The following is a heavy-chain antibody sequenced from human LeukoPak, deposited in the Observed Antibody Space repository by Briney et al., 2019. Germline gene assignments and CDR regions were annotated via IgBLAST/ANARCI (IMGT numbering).Heavy chain of an antibody. Sequence: LGESLKISCKGSGYSSTTYWIVWVRQMPGKGLEWMGIIYPGDSDTRYSPSFQGQVTISADKSISTAYLQWSSLKASDTAIYYCARHGSGTSPRFYYYYMDVWGKGTTVTVSS. CDR2: IYPGDSDT. CDR3: ARHGSGTSPRFYYYYMDV. D-gene: IGHD2-2*01. V-gene: IGHV5-51*01. CDR1: GYSSTTYW. J-gene: IGHJ6*03.